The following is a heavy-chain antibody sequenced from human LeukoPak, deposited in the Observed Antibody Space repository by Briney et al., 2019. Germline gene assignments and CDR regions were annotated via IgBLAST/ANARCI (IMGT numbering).Heavy chain of an antibody. Sequence: GEXLKISCKGSGYSFTSYWIGWVRQMPGKGLEWMGIIYPGDSDTRYSPSSQGQVTISADKSISTAYLQWSSLKASDTAMYYCARLGPGRGYNPRGWFDPWGQGTLVTVSS. V-gene: IGHV5-51*01. CDR2: IYPGDSDT. D-gene: IGHD5-24*01. CDR3: ARLGPGRGYNPRGWFDP. J-gene: IGHJ5*02. CDR1: GYSFTSYW.